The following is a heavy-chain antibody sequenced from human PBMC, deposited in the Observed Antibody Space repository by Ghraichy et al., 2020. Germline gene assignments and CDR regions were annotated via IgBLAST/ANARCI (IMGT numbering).Heavy chain of an antibody. V-gene: IGHV1-69*04. J-gene: IGHJ5*02. CDR3: ARDWGGIAAAAAVPDWFDP. D-gene: IGHD6-13*01. CDR1: GGTFSSYA. Sequence: SVKVSCKASGGTFSSYAISWVRQAPGQGLEWMGRIIPILGIANYAQKFQGRVTITADKSTSTAYMELSSLRSEDTAVYYCARDWGGIAAAAAVPDWFDPWGQGTLVTVSS. CDR2: IIPILGIA.